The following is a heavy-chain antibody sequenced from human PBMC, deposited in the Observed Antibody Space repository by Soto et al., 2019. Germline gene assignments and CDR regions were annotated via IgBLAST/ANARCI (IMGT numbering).Heavy chain of an antibody. CDR2: IIPILGIA. J-gene: IGHJ4*02. V-gene: IGHV1-69*02. Sequence: GASVKVSCKASGGTFSSYTISWVRQAPGQGLEWMGRIIPILGIANYAQKFQGRVTITADKSTSTAYMELSSLRSEDTAVYYCARREEGDYKNWFNFDYWGQGTLVTVSS. CDR1: GGTFSSYT. D-gene: IGHD4-17*01. CDR3: ARREEGDYKNWFNFDY.